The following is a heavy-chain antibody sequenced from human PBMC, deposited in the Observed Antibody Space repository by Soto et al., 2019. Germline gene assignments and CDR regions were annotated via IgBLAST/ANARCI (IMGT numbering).Heavy chain of an antibody. CDR3: ATCQDSSGYPYVDY. D-gene: IGHD3-22*01. J-gene: IGHJ4*02. V-gene: IGHV3-23*01. Sequence: GGSLRLSCAASGFTFSNYAMTWVRQAPGKGLEWVSTNTGGGGTTYYADSVKGRFTISRDNSKKTLFLQMNSLRAEDTAVYYCATCQDSSGYPYVDYWGQGTLVTVSS. CDR1: GFTFSNYA. CDR2: NTGGGGTT.